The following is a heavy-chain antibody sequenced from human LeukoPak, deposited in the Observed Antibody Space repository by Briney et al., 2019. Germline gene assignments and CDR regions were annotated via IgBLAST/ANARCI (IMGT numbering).Heavy chain of an antibody. CDR2: IYTSGST. CDR3: ARGHTMIVGQYYFDY. CDR1: GGSISSYY. J-gene: IGHJ4*02. Sequence: AETLSLTCTVSGGSISSYYWSWIRQPAGKGLEWIGRIYTSGSTNYNPSLKSRVTMSVDTSKNQFPLTLSSVTAADTAVYYCARGHTMIVGQYYFDYWGQGTLVTVSS. D-gene: IGHD3-22*01. V-gene: IGHV4-4*07.